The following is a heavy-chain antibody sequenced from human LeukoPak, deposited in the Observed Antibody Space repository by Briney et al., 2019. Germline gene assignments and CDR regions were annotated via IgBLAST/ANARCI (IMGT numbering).Heavy chain of an antibody. Sequence: GGSLRLSCAAPGFTLITYGWNWFPQPPGKGLVWVSRINSDGSSTSYADFVKGRFTISRDDAKNTLDLQMNSLRAEDTAVYYCVSDIGDWGQGTLVTVSS. CDR1: GFTLITYG. CDR2: INSDGSST. V-gene: IGHV3-74*01. D-gene: IGHD3-10*01. J-gene: IGHJ4*02. CDR3: VSDIGD.